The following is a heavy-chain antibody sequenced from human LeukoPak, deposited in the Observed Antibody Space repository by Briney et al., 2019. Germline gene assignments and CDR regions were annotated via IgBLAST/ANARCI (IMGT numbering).Heavy chain of an antibody. V-gene: IGHV1-69*05. Sequence: GASVKVSCKASGGTFSSYAISWVRQAPGQGLEWMGGIIPIFGTANYAQKFQGRVTITTDESTSTAYMELSSLRSEDTAVYYCARTVRYFDWLHYYYMDVWGKGTTVTVSS. CDR2: IIPIFGTA. D-gene: IGHD3-9*01. J-gene: IGHJ6*03. CDR3: ARTVRYFDWLHYYYMDV. CDR1: GGTFSSYA.